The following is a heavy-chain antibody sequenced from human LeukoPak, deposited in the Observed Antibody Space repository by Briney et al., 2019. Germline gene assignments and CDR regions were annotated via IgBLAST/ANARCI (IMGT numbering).Heavy chain of an antibody. Sequence: PGRSLRLSCAASGFTFDDYAMHWVRQAPGKGLEWVSGISWNSGSIGYADSVKGRFTISRDNAKNSLYLQMNSLRAEDTALYYCAKDTHDYGDYAGIDYWGQGTLVTVSS. CDR3: AKDTHDYGDYAGIDY. J-gene: IGHJ4*02. CDR2: ISWNSGSI. D-gene: IGHD4-17*01. V-gene: IGHV3-9*01. CDR1: GFTFDDYA.